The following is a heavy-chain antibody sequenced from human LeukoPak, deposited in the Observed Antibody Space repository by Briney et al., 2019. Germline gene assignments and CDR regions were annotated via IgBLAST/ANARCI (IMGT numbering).Heavy chain of an antibody. V-gene: IGHV4-59*08. CDR1: GGSISSYY. CDR2: IYYSGST. CDR3: ARGYSYGRRPYYFDY. J-gene: IGHJ4*02. D-gene: IGHD5-18*01. Sequence: PSETLSLTCTVSGGSISSYYWSWIRQPPGKGLEWIGYIYYSGSTNYNPSLKSRVTISVDTSKNQFSLKLSSVTAADTAVYYCARGYSYGRRPYYFDYWGQGTLVTVSS.